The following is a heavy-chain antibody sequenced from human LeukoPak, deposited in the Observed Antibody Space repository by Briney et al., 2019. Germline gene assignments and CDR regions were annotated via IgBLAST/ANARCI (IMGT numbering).Heavy chain of an antibody. V-gene: IGHV3-30-3*01. CDR3: ARLVVSYYGMDV. D-gene: IGHD6-6*01. J-gene: IGHJ6*02. CDR1: GFTFSSYA. Sequence: PGGSLRLSCAASGFTFSSYAMHWVRQAPGKGLEWVAVISYDGSNKYYADSVKGRFTISRDNSKNTLYLQMNSLRAEDTAVYHCARLVVSYYGMDVWGQGTTVTVSS. CDR2: ISYDGSNK.